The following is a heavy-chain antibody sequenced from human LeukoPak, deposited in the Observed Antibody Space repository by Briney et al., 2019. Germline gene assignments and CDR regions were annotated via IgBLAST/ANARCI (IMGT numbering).Heavy chain of an antibody. CDR3: ARSRAWIQLWSPFDY. D-gene: IGHD5-18*01. Sequence: PGGSLRLSCAASGFTFSSYAMHWVRQAPGKGLEWVAVISYDGSNKYYADSVKGRFTISRDNSKNTLYLQMNSLRAEDTAVYYCARSRAWIQLWSPFDYWGQGTLVTVSS. CDR1: GFTFSSYA. CDR2: ISYDGSNK. J-gene: IGHJ4*02. V-gene: IGHV3-30-3*01.